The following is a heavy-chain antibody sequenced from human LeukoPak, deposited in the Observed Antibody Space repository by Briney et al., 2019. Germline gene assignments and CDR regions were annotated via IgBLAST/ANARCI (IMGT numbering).Heavy chain of an antibody. Sequence: GKSLRLSCEASGFTFRDYVIHWVRQAPGKGLEWVAVMSDDKRAILYADSVKGRFTISRDNSKNTLYLQMNSLRAEDTAVYYCARAPTVVTRIDYWGQGTLVTVSS. CDR2: MSDDKRAI. CDR3: ARAPTVVTRIDY. CDR1: GFTFRDYV. V-gene: IGHV3-30*04. J-gene: IGHJ4*02. D-gene: IGHD4-23*01.